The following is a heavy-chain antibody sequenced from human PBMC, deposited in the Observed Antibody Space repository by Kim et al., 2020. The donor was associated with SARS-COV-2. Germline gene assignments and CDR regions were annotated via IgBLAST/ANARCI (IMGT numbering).Heavy chain of an antibody. Sequence: SETLSLTCAVYGGSFSGYYWSWIRQPPGKGLEWIGEINHSGSTNYNPSLKSRVTISVDTSKNQFSLKLSSVTAADTAVYYCAREGYCSSTSCPRGEYYFDYWGQGTLVTVSS. CDR1: GGSFSGYY. J-gene: IGHJ4*02. V-gene: IGHV4-34*01. D-gene: IGHD2-2*01. CDR3: AREGYCSSTSCPRGEYYFDY. CDR2: INHSGST.